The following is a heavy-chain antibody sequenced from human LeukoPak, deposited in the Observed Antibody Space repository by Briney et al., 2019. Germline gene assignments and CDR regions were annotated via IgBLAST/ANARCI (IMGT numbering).Heavy chain of an antibody. CDR2: IYYSGST. D-gene: IGHD6-6*01. Sequence: SETLSLTCTVSGGSISSSSYYWGWIRQPPGKGLEWIGSIYYSGSTNYNPSLKSRVSISVDTSKNQFSLKLSSVTAADTAVYYCASGSTGYSSSSRYYYYYMDVWGKGTTVTVSS. CDR3: ASGSTGYSSSSRYYYYYMDV. V-gene: IGHV4-39*07. CDR1: GGSISSSSYY. J-gene: IGHJ6*03.